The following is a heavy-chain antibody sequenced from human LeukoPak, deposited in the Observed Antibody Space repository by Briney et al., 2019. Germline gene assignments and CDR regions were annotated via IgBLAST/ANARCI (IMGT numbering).Heavy chain of an antibody. V-gene: IGHV4-34*01. CDR2: INHSGST. CDR1: GGSISSYY. Sequence: SETLSLTCTVSGGSISSYYWSWIRQPPGKGLEWIGEINHSGSTNYNPSLKSRVTISVDTSKNQFSLKLSSVTAADTAVYYCARGGIVGARPSGYFDYWGQGTLVTVSS. J-gene: IGHJ4*02. D-gene: IGHD1-26*01. CDR3: ARGGIVGARPSGYFDY.